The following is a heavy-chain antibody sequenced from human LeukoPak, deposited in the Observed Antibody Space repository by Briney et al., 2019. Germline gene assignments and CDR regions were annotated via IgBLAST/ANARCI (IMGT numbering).Heavy chain of an antibody. V-gene: IGHV1-8*02. D-gene: IGHD6-13*01. Sequence: ASVKVSCKASGGTFSSYAINWVRQATGQGLEWMGWMNPNSGNTGYAQKFQGRVTMTRNTSISTAYMELSSLRSEDTAVYYCARGWGSSWYANWFDPWGQGTLVTVSS. CDR3: ARGWGSSWYANWFDP. CDR2: MNPNSGNT. CDR1: GGTFSSYA. J-gene: IGHJ5*02.